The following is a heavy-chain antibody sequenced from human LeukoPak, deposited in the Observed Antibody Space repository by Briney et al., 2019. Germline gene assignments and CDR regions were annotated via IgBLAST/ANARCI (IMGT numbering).Heavy chain of an antibody. CDR2: IYGSGTI. Sequence: SETLSLTCTVSGGSISRSYWSWMRQPAGKGPEWIGRIYGSGTITYNPSLESRVTMSVDTSKNQFSLKLRSVTAADTAVYYCARLGYSGYRYDYWGQGTLVTVSS. CDR1: GGSISRSY. CDR3: ARLGYSGYRYDY. V-gene: IGHV4-4*07. D-gene: IGHD5-12*01. J-gene: IGHJ4*02.